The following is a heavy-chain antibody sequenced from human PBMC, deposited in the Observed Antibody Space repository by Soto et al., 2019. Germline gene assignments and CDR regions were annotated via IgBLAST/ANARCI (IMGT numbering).Heavy chain of an antibody. CDR1: GYTFSRYG. CDR3: AKNGQPPYYYYGMDV. Sequence: QGQLVQSGPEVKKPGASVKVSCKASGYTFSRYGISWVRQAPGKGLEWMGWISGYNGDTIYAQQVQGRVTMTIDTSTYTAYMELRSLTSDDTAIYYCAKNGQPPYYYYGMDVWGQGTTVTVSS. D-gene: IGHD2-8*01. V-gene: IGHV1-18*01. J-gene: IGHJ6*02. CDR2: ISGYNGDT.